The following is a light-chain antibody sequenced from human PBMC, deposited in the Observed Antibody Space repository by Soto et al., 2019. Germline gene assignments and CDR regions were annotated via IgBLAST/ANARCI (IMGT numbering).Light chain of an antibody. CDR1: QSVSIN. V-gene: IGKV3-15*01. CDR2: GAF. Sequence: EIVMTQSPATLSVSPGERATLSCRASQSVSINLAWYQQKPGQAPRLLIYGAFTRATGIPARFSGSGSGTEFTLIISGLQPDDFATYYCQHYNSYSEACGQGTKVDIK. J-gene: IGKJ1*01. CDR3: QHYNSYSEA.